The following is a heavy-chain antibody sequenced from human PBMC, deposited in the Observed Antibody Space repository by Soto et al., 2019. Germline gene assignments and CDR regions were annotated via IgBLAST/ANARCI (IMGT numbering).Heavy chain of an antibody. CDR1: GGSISSSSYY. Sequence: SETLSLTCTVSGGSISSSSYYWGWIRQPPGKGLEWIGSIYYSGSTYYNPSLKSRVTISVDTSKNQFSLKLSSVTAADTAVYYCARQYGDYVWGSYRPAGYFDYWGQGXLVTVYS. J-gene: IGHJ4*02. D-gene: IGHD3-16*02. CDR2: IYYSGST. V-gene: IGHV4-39*01. CDR3: ARQYGDYVWGSYRPAGYFDY.